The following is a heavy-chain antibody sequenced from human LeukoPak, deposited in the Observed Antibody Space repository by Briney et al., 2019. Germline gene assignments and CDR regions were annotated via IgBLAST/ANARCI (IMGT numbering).Heavy chain of an antibody. CDR3: AGRGQRYFRD. CDR1: GDSISSDY. D-gene: IGHD3-9*01. V-gene: IGHV4-4*08. J-gene: IGHJ4*02. CDR2: IYRFGNT. Sequence: SETLSLTCAVSGDSISSDYWSWIRQPPGKGLEWIGYIYRFGNTDYNPSLMRRVTISLDTSKKQLSLNLTSVTAADTAVYYWAGRGQRYFRDWGQGTLVTVSS.